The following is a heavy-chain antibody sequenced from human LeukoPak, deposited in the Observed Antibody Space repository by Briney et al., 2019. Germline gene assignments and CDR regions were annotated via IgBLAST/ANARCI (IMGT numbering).Heavy chain of an antibody. J-gene: IGHJ4*02. CDR2: INPSGGST. CDR1: GGTFSSYA. V-gene: IGHV1-46*01. D-gene: IGHD2-21*02. Sequence: ASVKVSCKASGGTFSSYAISWVRQAPGQGLEWMGIINPSGGSTSYAQKFQGRVTMTTDTSTSTAYMELRSLRSDDTAVYYCARDGEVAYCGGDCYPSRIDYWGQGTLVTVSS. CDR3: ARDGEVAYCGGDCYPSRIDY.